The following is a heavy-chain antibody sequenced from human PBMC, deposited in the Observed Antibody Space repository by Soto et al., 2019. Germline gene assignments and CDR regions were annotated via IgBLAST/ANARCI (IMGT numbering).Heavy chain of an antibody. CDR2: ISWNSGSI. Sequence: GGSLRLSCAASGFTFDDYAMHWVRQAPGKGLEWVSGISWNSGSIGYADSVKGRFTISRDNAKNSLYLQMNSLRAEDTALYYCAKDTGYSFTYYFDYWGQGTLVTVSS. V-gene: IGHV3-9*01. CDR3: AKDTGYSFTYYFDY. J-gene: IGHJ4*02. D-gene: IGHD5-18*01. CDR1: GFTFDDYA.